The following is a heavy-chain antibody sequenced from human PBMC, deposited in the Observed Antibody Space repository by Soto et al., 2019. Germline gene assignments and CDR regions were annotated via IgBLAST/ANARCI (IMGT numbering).Heavy chain of an antibody. D-gene: IGHD3-3*01. V-gene: IGHV4-34*01. CDR1: GGSFSGYY. Sequence: QVQLQQWGAGLLKPSETLSLTCAVYGGSFSGYYWSWIRQPPGKGLEWIGEINHSGSTNCNPSLKSRVTISVDMSKNQFSLKLNSVTAADTAVYYCAKGFWSGYYSDGLGMDVWGQGPTVTVSS. CDR2: INHSGST. J-gene: IGHJ6*02. CDR3: AKGFWSGYYSDGLGMDV.